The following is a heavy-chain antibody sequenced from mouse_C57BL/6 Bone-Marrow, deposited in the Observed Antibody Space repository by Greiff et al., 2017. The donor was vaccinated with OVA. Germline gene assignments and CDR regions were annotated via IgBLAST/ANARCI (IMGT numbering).Heavy chain of an antibody. Sequence: DVKLVESGPELVKPGASVKISCKASGYSFTGCYMNWVKQSPEKSLEWIGEINPSTGGTTYNQKFKAKATLTVDKSSSTAYMQLKSLTSEDSAVYDCARGGTSPFAYWGQGTLVTVSA. J-gene: IGHJ3*01. V-gene: IGHV1-42*01. CDR2: INPSTGGT. CDR1: GYSFTGCY. CDR3: ARGGTSPFAY. D-gene: IGHD4-1*01.